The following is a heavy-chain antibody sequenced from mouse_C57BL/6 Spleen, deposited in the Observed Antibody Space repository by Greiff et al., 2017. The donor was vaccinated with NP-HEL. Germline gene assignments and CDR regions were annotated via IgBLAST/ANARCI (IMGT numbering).Heavy chain of an antibody. D-gene: IGHD1-1*01. V-gene: IGHV1-62-2*01. Sequence: QVQLQQSGAELVKPGASVKLSCKASGYTFTEYTIHWVKQRSGQGLEWIGWFYPGSGSIKYNEKFKDKATLTADKSSSTVYMELSRLTSEDSAVYFCARHEDEDLPYYYGAGFAYWGQGTLVTVSA. CDR1: GYTFTEYT. CDR3: ARHEDEDLPYYYGAGFAY. J-gene: IGHJ3*01. CDR2: FYPGSGSI.